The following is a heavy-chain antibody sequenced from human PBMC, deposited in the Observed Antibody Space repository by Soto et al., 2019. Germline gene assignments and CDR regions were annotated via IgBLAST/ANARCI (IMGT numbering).Heavy chain of an antibody. Sequence: ASVKVSCKASGYTFTSYGTAWMRQAPGQGLEWMGWISAYNGNTDYAQKVHGRVTMTSDTSTGTAYMELDSLRAEDTAVYYCAKDRRRGSYGYDAFDMWGQGTMVTVSS. V-gene: IGHV1-18*01. CDR1: GYTFTSYG. D-gene: IGHD5-18*01. J-gene: IGHJ3*02. CDR3: AKDRRRGSYGYDAFDM. CDR2: ISAYNGNT.